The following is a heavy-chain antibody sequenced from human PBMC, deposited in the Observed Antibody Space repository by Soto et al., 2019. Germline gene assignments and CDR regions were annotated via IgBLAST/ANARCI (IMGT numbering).Heavy chain of an antibody. CDR1: GFTFGDFW. Sequence: EVQLVESGGGLVQPGGSLRLSCTVSGFTFGDFWMTWVRQAPGKGLEWVANMNQNGGEIYYADSVRGRFVISRDNAKNSLFLQMNSLSAEDTALYYWASQRISYAMDVWGQGTTVTVSS. V-gene: IGHV3-7*05. CDR2: MNQNGGEI. CDR3: ASQRISYAMDV. D-gene: IGHD1-1*01. J-gene: IGHJ6*02.